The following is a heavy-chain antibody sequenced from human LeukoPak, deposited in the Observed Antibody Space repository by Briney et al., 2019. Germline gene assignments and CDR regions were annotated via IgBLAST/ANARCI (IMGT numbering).Heavy chain of an antibody. V-gene: IGHV3-33*08. D-gene: IGHD3-16*02. Sequence: GGSLRLSCAASGFTFSNSWMSWVRQAPGKGLEWVAVIWYDGSNKYYADSVKGRFTISRDNSKNTLYLQMNSLRAEDTAVYYCARAITFGGVIVPPGGYWGQGTLVTVSS. CDR2: IWYDGSNK. J-gene: IGHJ4*02. CDR3: ARAITFGGVIVPPGGY. CDR1: GFTFSNSW.